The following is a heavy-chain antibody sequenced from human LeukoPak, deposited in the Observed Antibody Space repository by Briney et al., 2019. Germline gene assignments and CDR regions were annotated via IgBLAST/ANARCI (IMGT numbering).Heavy chain of an antibody. V-gene: IGHV4-4*07. D-gene: IGHD2-2*01. J-gene: IGHJ3*02. CDR2: IYTSGST. CDR3: ASVYCSSTSCSDAFDI. Sequence: SETLSLTCTVSGGSISSYYWSWIRQPAGKGLEWIGRIYTSGSTNYNPSLKSRVTMSVDTSKNQFSLKLSSVTAADTAVYYCASVYCSSTSCSDAFDIWGQGTMVTVSS. CDR1: GGSISSYY.